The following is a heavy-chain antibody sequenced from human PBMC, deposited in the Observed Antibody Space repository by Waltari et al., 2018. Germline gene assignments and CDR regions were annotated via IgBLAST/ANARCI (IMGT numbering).Heavy chain of an antibody. V-gene: IGHV3-33*01. CDR3: ARLHGDYYFDY. CDR1: GFTFSSYG. Sequence: QVQLVESGGGVVQPGRSLRLSCAASGFTFSSYGMHWVRQAPGKGLEWVAVIWYDGSNKYYADSVKGRVTISRDNSKNTLYLQRNSLRAEDTAVYYCARLHGDYYFDYWGQGTLVTVSS. D-gene: IGHD4-17*01. CDR2: IWYDGSNK. J-gene: IGHJ4*02.